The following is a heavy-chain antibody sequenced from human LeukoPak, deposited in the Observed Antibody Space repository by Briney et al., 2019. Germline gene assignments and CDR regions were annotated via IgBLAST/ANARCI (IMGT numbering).Heavy chain of an antibody. CDR2: IIPILGIA. V-gene: IGHV1-69*04. J-gene: IGHJ4*02. Sequence: ASVKVSCKASGYTFTSYGISWVRQAPGQGLEWMGRIIPILGIANYAQKFQGRVTITADKSTSTAYMELSSLRSEDTAVYYCAREPDSRYDSSGFLDYWGQGTLVTVSS. CDR3: AREPDSRYDSSGFLDY. D-gene: IGHD3-22*01. CDR1: GYTFTSYG.